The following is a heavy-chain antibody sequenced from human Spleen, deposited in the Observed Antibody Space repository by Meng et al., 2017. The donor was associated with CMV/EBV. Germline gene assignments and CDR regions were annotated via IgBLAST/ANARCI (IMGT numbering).Heavy chain of an antibody. D-gene: IGHD6-19*01. CDR1: GFSFDDYA. CDR3: ARFLPAVAGSGAGCY. CDR2: ISYDGSNK. V-gene: IGHV3-30-3*01. J-gene: IGHJ4*02. Sequence: GESLKISCAISGFSFDDYAMHWVRQAPGKGLEWVAVISYDGSNKYYADSVKDRFTISRDNFKNTLYLQMNSLRAEDTAVYYCARFLPAVAGSGAGCYWGQGKLVTVSS.